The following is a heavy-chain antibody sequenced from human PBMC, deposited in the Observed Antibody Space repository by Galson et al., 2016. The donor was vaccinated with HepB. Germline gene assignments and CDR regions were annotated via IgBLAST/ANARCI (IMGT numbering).Heavy chain of an antibody. V-gene: IGHV3-21*05. CDR1: GLTFSSCA. D-gene: IGHD5-12*01. CDR2: ISSSSRYT. CDR3: ARRNQRGHSGYDAGYYYYGLDV. Sequence: SLRLSCAASGLTFSSCAMYWVRQAPGKGLEWVSYISSSSRYTNHADSVKGRFTISRDNAKNSLFLQMNSLRVEDTAVYYCARRNQRGHSGYDAGYYYYGLDVWGQGTTVTVSS. J-gene: IGHJ6*02.